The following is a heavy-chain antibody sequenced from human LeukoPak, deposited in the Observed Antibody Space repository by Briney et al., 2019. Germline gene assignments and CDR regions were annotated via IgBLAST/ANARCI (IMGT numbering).Heavy chain of an antibody. V-gene: IGHV5-10-1*01. J-gene: IGHJ4*02. CDR3: ASDRSSKWYFDY. D-gene: IGHD2-15*01. CDR1: GYSFTSYW. CDR2: IDPSDSYT. Sequence: GESLRLSCEGSGYSFTSYWITWVRQMPGKGLEWMGRIDPSDSYTNYSPSFQGHVTISADKSISTAYLQWSSLKASDTAMYYCASDRSSKWYFDYWGPGTLVTVSS.